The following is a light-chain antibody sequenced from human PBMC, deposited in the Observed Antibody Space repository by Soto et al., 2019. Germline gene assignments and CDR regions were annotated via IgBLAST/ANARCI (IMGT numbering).Light chain of an antibody. J-gene: IGKJ5*01. CDR3: QQAKSFPIT. Sequence: DIQVTQSPPSMAASVGGRVTMTWRASQDIGNWMTWYQQKPGKAPKLLIYSASTLVRGVPSRFSGSGSGTEFTLTISGLQPEDSLTYYCQQAKSFPITFGQGTRLEIK. CDR2: SAS. CDR1: QDIGNW. V-gene: IGKV1-12*01.